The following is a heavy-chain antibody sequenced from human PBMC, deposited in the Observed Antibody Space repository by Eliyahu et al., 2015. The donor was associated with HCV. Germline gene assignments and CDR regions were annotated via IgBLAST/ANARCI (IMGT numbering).Heavy chain of an antibody. Sequence: QITLKESGPTLVKPTQTLTLTCTFSGFSLSTSGVAVGWIRQPPGKALEWLAIIYWDDDKVYSPFLKNRVTLTKDTSKNQVVLTMTNMDPVDTATYYCAHRRKLRGSGGIYYRGFAYWGQGTLVTVSS. CDR1: GFSLSTSGVA. J-gene: IGHJ4*02. CDR3: AHRRKLRGSGGIYYRGFAY. CDR2: IYWDDDK. D-gene: IGHD2-15*01. V-gene: IGHV2-5*02.